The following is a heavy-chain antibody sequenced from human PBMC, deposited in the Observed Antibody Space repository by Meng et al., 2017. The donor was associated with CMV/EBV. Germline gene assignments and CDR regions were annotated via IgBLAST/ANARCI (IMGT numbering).Heavy chain of an antibody. V-gene: IGHV1-8*01. CDR1: GYTFTSYV. J-gene: IGHJ4*02. CDR2: MNPNSGNT. D-gene: IGHD3-3*01. Sequence: ASVKVSCQASGYTFTSYVINWVRQATGQGLEWMGWMNPNSGNTSYAQKFQGRVTMTRNTSISTAYMELSSLRSEDTAVYYCARGRVMYYDFWSGYHPLDYWGQGTLVTVSS. CDR3: ARGRVMYYDFWSGYHPLDY.